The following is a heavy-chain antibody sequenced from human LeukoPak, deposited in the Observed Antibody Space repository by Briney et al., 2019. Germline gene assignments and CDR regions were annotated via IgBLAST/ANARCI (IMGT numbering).Heavy chain of an antibody. J-gene: IGHJ4*02. D-gene: IGHD6-13*01. Sequence: ASVKVSCKASGYTLTNYVISWVRQAPGQGLEWMGWIRAYNGYTNSAQKLQGRVTMTTDTSTNTAYMELRSLISDDTAVYYCARVHSSNWYDYWGQGTLVTVSS. CDR1: GYTLTNYV. CDR2: IRAYNGYT. CDR3: ARVHSSNWYDY. V-gene: IGHV1-18*01.